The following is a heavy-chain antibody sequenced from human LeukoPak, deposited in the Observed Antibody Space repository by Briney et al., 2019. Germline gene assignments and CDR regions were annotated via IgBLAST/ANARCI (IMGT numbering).Heavy chain of an antibody. Sequence: SETLSLTCAVYGGSFSGYYWSWIRQPPGKGLEWIGEINHSGSTNYNPSLKSRVTISVNTSKNQVSLKLTSVTAADTAVYYCARADLGYFEDYWGQGTLVTVSS. V-gene: IGHV4-34*01. D-gene: IGHD3-22*01. CDR3: ARADLGYFEDY. CDR2: INHSGST. CDR1: GGSFSGYY. J-gene: IGHJ4*02.